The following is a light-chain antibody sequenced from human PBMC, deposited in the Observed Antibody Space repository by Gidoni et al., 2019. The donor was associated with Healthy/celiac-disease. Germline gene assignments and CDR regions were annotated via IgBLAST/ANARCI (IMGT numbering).Light chain of an antibody. Sequence: SSELTQDPAVSVALGQTVRITCQGDSLRSYYASWYQQKPGQAPVLVIYGKNKRPSGIPDRFAGSSSGNTASLTITGAQAEDEADYYCNPRDSSGNHLVFGGGTKLTVL. CDR1: SLRSYY. V-gene: IGLV3-19*01. J-gene: IGLJ2*01. CDR3: NPRDSSGNHLV. CDR2: GKN.